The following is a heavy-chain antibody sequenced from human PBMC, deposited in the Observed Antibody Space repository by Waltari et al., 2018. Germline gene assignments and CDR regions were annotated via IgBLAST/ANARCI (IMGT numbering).Heavy chain of an antibody. CDR2: MNPNSGNT. CDR1: GYTFTSYD. CDR3: ARSGDTNDAFDI. J-gene: IGHJ3*02. V-gene: IGHV1-8*03. D-gene: IGHD3-10*01. Sequence: VQLVESGGGLVQPGGSLRLSCAASGYTFTSYDINWVRQATGQGLEWMGWMNPNSGNTGYAQKFQGRVTITRNTSISTAYMELSSLRSEDTAVYYCARSGDTNDAFDIWGQGTMVTVSS.